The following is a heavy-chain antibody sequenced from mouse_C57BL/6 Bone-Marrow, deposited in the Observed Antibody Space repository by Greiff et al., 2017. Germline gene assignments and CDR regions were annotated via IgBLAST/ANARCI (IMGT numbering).Heavy chain of an antibody. CDR1: GYTFTDYN. Sequence: EVQLQQSGPELVKPGASVKIPCKASGYTFTDYNMDWVKQSHGKSLEWIGDINPNNGGTIYNQKFKGKATLTVDKPSSTAYMELRSLTSEDTAVYYCARSLLWLRRRDWYFDVWGTGTTVTVSS. CDR2: INPNNGGT. D-gene: IGHD2-2*01. V-gene: IGHV1-18*01. CDR3: ARSLLWLRRRDWYFDV. J-gene: IGHJ1*03.